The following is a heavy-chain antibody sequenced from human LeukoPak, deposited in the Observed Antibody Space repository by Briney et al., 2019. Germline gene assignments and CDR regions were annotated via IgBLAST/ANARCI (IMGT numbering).Heavy chain of an antibody. CDR2: ISGSGGST. V-gene: IGHV3-23*01. CDR3: AKYSSGSYGPGTQPDYFDY. D-gene: IGHD3-10*01. J-gene: IGHJ4*02. CDR1: GFTFSSYA. Sequence: PRGSLRLSCAASGFTFSSYAMSWVRQAPGKGLEWVSAISGSGGSTYYADSVKGRFTISRDNSNNTLYLQMNSLRAEDTAVYYCAKYSSGSYGPGTQPDYFDYWGQGTLVTVSS.